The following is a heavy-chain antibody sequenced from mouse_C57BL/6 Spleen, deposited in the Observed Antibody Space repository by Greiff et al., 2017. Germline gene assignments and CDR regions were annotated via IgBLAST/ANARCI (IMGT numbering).Heavy chain of an antibody. V-gene: IGHV5-9-1*02. CDR2: ISSGGDYI. D-gene: IGHD2-4*01. CDR3: TRDDSYFDY. Sequence: EVKVVESGEGLVKPGGSLKLSCAASGFTFSSYAMSWVRQTPEKRLEWVAYISSGGDYIYYADTVKGRFPISRDNARNTLYLQMSSLKSEDTAMYYCTRDDSYFDYWGQGTTLTVSS. J-gene: IGHJ2*01. CDR1: GFTFSSYA.